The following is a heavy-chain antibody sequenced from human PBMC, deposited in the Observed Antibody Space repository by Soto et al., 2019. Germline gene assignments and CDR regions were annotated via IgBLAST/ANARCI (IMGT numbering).Heavy chain of an antibody. V-gene: IGHV3-30-3*01. CDR3: ARTGTDY. CDR1: GFTFSSYA. CDR2: ISYDGSNK. Sequence: GGSLRLSCAASGFTFSSYAVHWVRQAPGKGLEWVAVISYDGSNKYYADSVKGRFTISRDNSKNTLYLQMNSLRAEDTAVYYCARTGTDYWGQGTLVTVSS. J-gene: IGHJ4*02. D-gene: IGHD1-1*01.